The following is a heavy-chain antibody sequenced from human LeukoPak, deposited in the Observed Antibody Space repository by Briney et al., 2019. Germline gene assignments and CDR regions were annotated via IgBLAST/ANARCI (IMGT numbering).Heavy chain of an antibody. CDR1: GYSISSGYY. Sequence: SETLSLTCDVSGYSISSGYYWAWIRQTPGKGLQYIGMIYSTGDAYYSPSLKSRVTMSVDRSKNQFSLQLTSVTGADTAIYYCARVLYDTRTFDYWGQGTLVTVSS. D-gene: IGHD3-22*01. J-gene: IGHJ4*02. CDR3: ARVLYDTRTFDY. V-gene: IGHV4-38-2*01. CDR2: IYSTGDA.